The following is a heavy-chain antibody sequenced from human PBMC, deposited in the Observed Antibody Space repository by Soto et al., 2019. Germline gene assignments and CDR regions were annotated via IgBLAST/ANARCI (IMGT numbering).Heavy chain of an antibody. CDR2: ISYDGSNK. CDR1: GFTFSRYA. J-gene: IGHJ4*01. CDR3: ARARYDAGGY. Sequence: QVQLVESGGGVVQPGRSLRLSCAASGFTFSRYAMHWVRQAPGKGLEWVAVISYDGSNKYYADSVKGRFTISRDNSKNTLYLQMNSLRAEDTAVYYCARARYDAGGYWGHGTLVTVSS. V-gene: IGHV3-30-3*01. D-gene: IGHD1-20*01.